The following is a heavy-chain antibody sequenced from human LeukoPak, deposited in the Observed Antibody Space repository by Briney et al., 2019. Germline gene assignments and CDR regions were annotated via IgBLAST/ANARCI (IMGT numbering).Heavy chain of an antibody. Sequence: PGGSLRLSCAASGFTFSSYSMNWVRQAPGKGLEWVSYISSSSTIYYADSVKGRFTISRDNAKNSLYLQMNSLRAEDTAVYYCARDTSPTRGGLTWGQGTLVTVSS. J-gene: IGHJ5*02. CDR2: ISSSSTI. CDR1: GFTFSSYS. D-gene: IGHD3-16*01. CDR3: ARDTSPTRGGLT. V-gene: IGHV3-48*01.